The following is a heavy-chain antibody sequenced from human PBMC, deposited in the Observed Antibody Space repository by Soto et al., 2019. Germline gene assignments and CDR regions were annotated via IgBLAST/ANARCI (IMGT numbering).Heavy chain of an antibody. CDR2: IWYDGSNK. Sequence: GGSLRLSCAASGFTFSSYGMHWVRQAPGKGLEWVAVIWYDGSNKYYADSVKGRFTISRDNSKNTLYLQMNSLRAEDTAVYYCAREMEVVPAAMPLIPEGFDYWGQGTLVTVSS. CDR1: GFTFSSYG. CDR3: AREMEVVPAAMPLIPEGFDY. V-gene: IGHV3-33*01. D-gene: IGHD2-2*01. J-gene: IGHJ4*02.